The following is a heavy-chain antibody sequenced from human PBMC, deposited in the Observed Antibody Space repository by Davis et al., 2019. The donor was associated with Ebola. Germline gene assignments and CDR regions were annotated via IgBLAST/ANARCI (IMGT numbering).Heavy chain of an antibody. CDR3: AGANTGMVPHEMDS. CDR1: GCSISYYY. V-gene: IGHV4-59*01. J-gene: IGHJ4*02. Sequence: SETLSLTCTVSGCSISYYYRNWIRQAPGNALEWIGYTYYSGTTNYNPSPKSLVTISVSTSKNQFSLRLSSVTAADTAVYYCAGANTGMVPHEMDSWGQGTLVTVSS. CDR2: TYYSGTT. D-gene: IGHD5-18*01.